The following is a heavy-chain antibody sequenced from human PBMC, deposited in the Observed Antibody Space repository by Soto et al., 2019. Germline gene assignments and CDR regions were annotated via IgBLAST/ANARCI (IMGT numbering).Heavy chain of an antibody. CDR1: GFTFSTYA. CDR3: ANPRWYYGEVPTRGMDV. CDR2: ISGSGGST. D-gene: IGHD3-3*01. Sequence: EVQLLESGGGLVQPGGSLRLSCAASGFTFSTYAMSWVRQAPGKGLEWVSGISGSGGSTYYADSVKGRFTISRHNSKNTLFLQMNSLRVEDTAVYYCANPRWYYGEVPTRGMDVWGQGTTVTVSS. V-gene: IGHV3-23*01. J-gene: IGHJ6*02.